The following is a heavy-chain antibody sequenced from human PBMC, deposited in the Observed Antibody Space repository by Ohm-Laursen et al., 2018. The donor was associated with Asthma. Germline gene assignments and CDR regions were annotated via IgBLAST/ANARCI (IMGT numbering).Heavy chain of an antibody. Sequence: SLRLSCAASGFTFSYYNMNWVRQAPGKGLEWVSFISSDISTIYYADSVKGRFTISRDNAKNSLYLQMHSLRPEDTAVYYCARDVVPGAKDGFDIWGQGTMVSVSS. CDR1: GFTFSYYN. D-gene: IGHD1-26*01. CDR2: ISSDISTI. CDR3: ARDVVPGAKDGFDI. V-gene: IGHV3-48*01. J-gene: IGHJ3*02.